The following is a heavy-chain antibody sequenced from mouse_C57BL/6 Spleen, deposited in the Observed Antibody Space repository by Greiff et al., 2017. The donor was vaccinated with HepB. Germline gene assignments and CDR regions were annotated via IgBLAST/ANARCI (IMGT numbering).Heavy chain of an antibody. V-gene: IGHV3-6*01. CDR3: AREDGNGWFAY. D-gene: IGHD2-1*01. Sequence: ESGPGLVKPSQSLSLTCSVTGYSITSGYYWNWIRQFPGNKLEWMGYISYDGSNNYNPSLKNRISITRDTSKNQFFLKLNSVTTEDTATYYCAREDGNGWFAYWGQGTLVTVSA. CDR1: GYSITSGYY. CDR2: ISYDGSN. J-gene: IGHJ3*01.